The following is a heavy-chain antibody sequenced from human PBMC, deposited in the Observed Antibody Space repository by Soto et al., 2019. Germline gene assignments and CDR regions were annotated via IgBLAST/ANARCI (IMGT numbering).Heavy chain of an antibody. V-gene: IGHV1-18*01. CDR1: GYVFRRYG. D-gene: IGHD2-15*01. CDR3: ARGECSARGCVGHYYGMDV. Sequence: QAQLVQSGAEVRKPGASVKVSCKASGYVFRRYGINWVRQAPGQGLEWMRWTSDYNGKTKYAKKFQGRVSMTTDTSTTAGYMEVTSLTSDDTAVYYCARGECSARGCVGHYYGMDVWGQGTTVIVSS. J-gene: IGHJ6*02. CDR2: TSDYNGKT.